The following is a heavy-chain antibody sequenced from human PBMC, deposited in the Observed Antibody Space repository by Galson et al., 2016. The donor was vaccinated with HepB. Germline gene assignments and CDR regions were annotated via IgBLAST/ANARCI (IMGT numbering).Heavy chain of an antibody. V-gene: IGHV3-64D*09. J-gene: IGHJ4*02. CDR3: VKTGGGWYGDS. CDR2: IKNTGIDR. CDR1: GFTFSSFA. Sequence: SLRLSCAASGFTFSSFALHWVRQAPGKGLEYVSTIKNTGIDRYYADSLKGRYTISRDNSKNTLYLQMSSLTPDDTAAYYCVKTGGGWYGDSWGQGTLVTVS. D-gene: IGHD6-19*01.